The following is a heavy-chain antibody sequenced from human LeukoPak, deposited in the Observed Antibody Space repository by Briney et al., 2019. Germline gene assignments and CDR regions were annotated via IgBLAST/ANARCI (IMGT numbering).Heavy chain of an antibody. CDR3: ARFTRGGDSDY. CDR1: GFTFRSYW. Sequence: GGSLRLSCAASGFTFRSYWMHWVRQAPGKGLVWVSRINSDGSSTSYADSVKGRFTISRDNAKNTLYLQMNSLRAEDTAVYYCARFTRGGDSDYWGQGTLVTVSS. J-gene: IGHJ4*02. CDR2: INSDGSST. D-gene: IGHD2-21*01. V-gene: IGHV3-74*01.